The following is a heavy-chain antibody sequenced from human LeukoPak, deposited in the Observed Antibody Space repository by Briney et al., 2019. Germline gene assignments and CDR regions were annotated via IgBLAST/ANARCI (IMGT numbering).Heavy chain of an antibody. CDR3: VRIYYGSDY. CDR1: GYTFTSYY. J-gene: IGHJ4*02. V-gene: IGHV1-46*01. D-gene: IGHD3-10*01. Sequence: ASVKVSCKASGYTFTSYYMHWVRQAPGQGLEWMGIINPSGGSTSYAQKFQGRVTMTRDTSITTAYMELSSLRSGDTAVYYCVRIYYGSDYWGQGTLVTVSS. CDR2: INPSGGST.